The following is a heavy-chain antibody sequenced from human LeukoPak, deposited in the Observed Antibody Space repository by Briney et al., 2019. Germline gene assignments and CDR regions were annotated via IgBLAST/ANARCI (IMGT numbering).Heavy chain of an antibody. Sequence: GGSLRLSCPASGFTFSSYGMHWVPQAPGKGPHWVPAIAYDGSSRYYADSVKGRFTISRDNSKNTLYLQMHRLRAEATDVYSCAKELVPAAPFNAFDIWGQGTMVTVSS. CDR1: GFTFSSYG. V-gene: IGHV3-30*18. J-gene: IGHJ3*02. D-gene: IGHD2-2*01. CDR3: AKELVPAAPFNAFDI. CDR2: IAYDGSSR.